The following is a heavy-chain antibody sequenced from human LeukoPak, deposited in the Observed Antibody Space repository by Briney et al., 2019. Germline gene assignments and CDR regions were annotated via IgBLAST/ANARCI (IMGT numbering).Heavy chain of an antibody. CDR3: ARGVGGRAFDI. Sequence: PSETLSLTCTVSGGSISSSTYYWGWIRQPPGKGLEWIGSIYYSGTTDYNPSLKSRVAMSVDTSKNQFSLNLNSVTAADTAVYYCARGVGGRAFDIWGQGTMVTVSS. D-gene: IGHD1-26*01. V-gene: IGHV4-39*07. J-gene: IGHJ3*02. CDR2: IYYSGTT. CDR1: GGSISSSTYY.